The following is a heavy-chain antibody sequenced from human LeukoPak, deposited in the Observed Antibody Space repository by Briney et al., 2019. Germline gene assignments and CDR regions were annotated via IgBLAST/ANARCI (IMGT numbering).Heavy chain of an antibody. J-gene: IGHJ4*02. CDR1: GALIGNRNYY. CDR2: VYHTGTT. CDR3: ASSYGSSGRATRADFDD. Sequence: PSETLSLTYTVSGALIGNRNYYWGWIRQSPGKGLEWIGNVYHTGTTYISPSLKGRVAMSVDTSKNQFSLRLRSVTAADTSVYYCASSYGSSGRATRADFDDWDRGTLVAVSS. V-gene: IGHV4-39*01. D-gene: IGHD3-10*01.